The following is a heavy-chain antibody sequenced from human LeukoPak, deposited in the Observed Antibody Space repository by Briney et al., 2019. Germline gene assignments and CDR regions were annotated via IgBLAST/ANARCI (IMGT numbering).Heavy chain of an antibody. CDR1: GFTFSSYW. V-gene: IGHV3-7*05. J-gene: IGHJ4*02. Sequence: GGSLRLSCVASGFTFSSYWMSWVRQAPGKGLEWVANIKQDGSEKYYVDSVKGRFTISRDNAKNSLYLQMNSLRAEDTAVYYCARGFDSKSTYFDYWGQGTLLTVSS. CDR3: ARGFDSKSTYFDY. CDR2: IKQDGSEK. D-gene: IGHD5-12*01.